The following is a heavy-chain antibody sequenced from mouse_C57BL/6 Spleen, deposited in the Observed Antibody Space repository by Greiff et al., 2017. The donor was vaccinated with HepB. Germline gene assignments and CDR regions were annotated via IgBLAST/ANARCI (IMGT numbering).Heavy chain of an antibody. CDR3: ARVELGRYFDV. CDR1: GFTFSDYG. Sequence: DVMLVESGGGLVKPGGSLKLSCAASGFTFSDYGMHWVRQAPEKGLEWVAYISSGSSTIYYADTVKGRFTISRDNAKNTLFLQMTSLRSEDTAMYYCARVELGRYFDVWGTGTTVTVSS. CDR2: ISSGSSTI. J-gene: IGHJ1*03. D-gene: IGHD4-1*01. V-gene: IGHV5-17*01.